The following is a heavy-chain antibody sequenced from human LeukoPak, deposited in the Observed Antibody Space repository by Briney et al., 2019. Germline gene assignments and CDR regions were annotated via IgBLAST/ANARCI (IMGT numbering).Heavy chain of an antibody. J-gene: IGHJ4*02. Sequence: PGGSLRLSCAASGFTFSSHEMNWVRQAPGEGLEWISYISTSGSTKYKEDSAKGRFTISRDNAKNSLYLQMNTLRAVDTAVYYCAGSVPYGYLNYWGQGTLVTVSS. CDR1: GFTFSSHE. CDR2: ISTSGSTK. D-gene: IGHD3-10*01. CDR3: AGSVPYGYLNY. V-gene: IGHV3-48*03.